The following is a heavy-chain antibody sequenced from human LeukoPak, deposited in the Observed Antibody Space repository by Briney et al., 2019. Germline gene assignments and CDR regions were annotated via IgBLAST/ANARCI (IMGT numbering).Heavy chain of an antibody. V-gene: IGHV3-48*03. D-gene: IGHD3-9*01. CDR1: GFTFSSYE. CDR3: ARVEILTGYSPDY. Sequence: GGSLRLSCAASGFTFSSYEMNWVRQAPGKGLEWVSYISSSGSTIYYADSVKGRFTISRANAKNSLYLQMNSLRAEDTAVYYCARVEILTGYSPDYWGQGTLVTVSS. J-gene: IGHJ4*02. CDR2: ISSSGSTI.